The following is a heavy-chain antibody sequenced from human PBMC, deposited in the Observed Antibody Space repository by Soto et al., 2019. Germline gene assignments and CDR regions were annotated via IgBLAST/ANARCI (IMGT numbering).Heavy chain of an antibody. D-gene: IGHD3-10*01. CDR3: ARGAERYYGSGSYTFDP. V-gene: IGHV4-61*08. J-gene: IGHJ5*02. CDR2: IYYSGST. CDR1: GGSISSGDYY. Sequence: PSETLSLTCTVSGGSISSGDYYWSWIRQPPGKGLEWIGYIYYSGSTNYNPSLKSRVSISVDTSKSQFSLKLSSVTAADTAVYYCARGAERYYGSGSYTFDPWGQGTLVTVSS.